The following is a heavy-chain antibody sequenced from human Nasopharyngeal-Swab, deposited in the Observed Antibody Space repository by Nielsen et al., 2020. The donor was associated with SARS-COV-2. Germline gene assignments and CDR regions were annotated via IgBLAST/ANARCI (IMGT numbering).Heavy chain of an antibody. J-gene: IGHJ6*02. V-gene: IGHV3-64D*06. CDR3: VTGDKVATGDYYYGMDV. Sequence: GGSLRLSCSASGFTFSSYAMHWVRQAPGKGLEYVSAISSNGGSTYYADSVKGRFTISRDNSKNTLYLQMSSLRAEDTAVYYCVTGDKVATGDYYYGMDVWGQGTTVTVSS. D-gene: IGHD5-12*01. CDR2: ISSNGGST. CDR1: GFTFSSYA.